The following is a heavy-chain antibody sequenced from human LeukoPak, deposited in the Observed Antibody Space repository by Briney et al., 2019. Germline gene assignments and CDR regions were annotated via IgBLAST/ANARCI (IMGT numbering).Heavy chain of an antibody. V-gene: IGHV3-9*03. CDR2: ISWNSGSI. CDR1: GFAFDDYA. J-gene: IGHJ4*02. Sequence: PGRSRRLSCAASGFAFDDYAMHWVRQAPGKGLEWVSGISWNSGSIGYADSVKGRFTISRDNAKNSLYLQMNSLRAEDMALYYCAKSSDCSGGSCTNYFDYWGQGTLVTVSS. CDR3: AKSSDCSGGSCTNYFDY. D-gene: IGHD2-15*01.